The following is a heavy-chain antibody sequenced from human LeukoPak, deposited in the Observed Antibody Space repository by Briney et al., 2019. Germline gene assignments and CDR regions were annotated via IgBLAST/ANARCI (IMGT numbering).Heavy chain of an antibody. CDR2: YI. CDR3: AREGRGYYDILTGYYRALVY. Sequence: YIYYADSVKGRFTISRDNAKNSLYLQMNSLRAEDTAVYYCAREGRGYYDILTGYYRALVYWGQGTLVTVSS. V-gene: IGHV3-21*01. J-gene: IGHJ4*02. D-gene: IGHD3-9*01.